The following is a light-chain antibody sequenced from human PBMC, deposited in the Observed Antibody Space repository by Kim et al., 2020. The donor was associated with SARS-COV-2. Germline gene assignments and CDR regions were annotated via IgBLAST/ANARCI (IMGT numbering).Light chain of an antibody. Sequence: CTLGSGYSNYKVDWYQQRPGKGRRFVMRVGTGGIVGSKGDGIPDRFSVLGSGLNRYLTIKNIQEEDESDYHCGADHGSGSNFVYVFGTGTKVTVL. CDR3: GADHGSGSNFVYV. CDR1: SGYSNYK. V-gene: IGLV9-49*01. CDR2: VGTGGIVG. J-gene: IGLJ1*01.